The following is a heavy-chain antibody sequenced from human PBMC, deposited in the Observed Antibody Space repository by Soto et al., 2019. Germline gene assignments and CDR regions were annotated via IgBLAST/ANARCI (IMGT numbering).Heavy chain of an antibody. V-gene: IGHV1-2*04. CDR3: ARGYYGAESYTYYGMDV. J-gene: IGHJ6*02. CDR2: INPNSGGT. CDR1: GYTLTDYY. D-gene: IGHD3-10*01. Sequence: ASVKVSCKASGYTLTDYYIHWVRQAPGQGLEWMGWINPNSGGTNSAQKFQGWVTMTRDTSINTAYMELSSLKSDDTAVYYCARGYYGAESYTYYGMDVWGQGTTVTVSS.